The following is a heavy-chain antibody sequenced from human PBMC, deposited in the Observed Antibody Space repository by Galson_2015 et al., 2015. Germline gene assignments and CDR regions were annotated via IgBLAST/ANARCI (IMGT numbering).Heavy chain of an antibody. D-gene: IGHD4-17*01. J-gene: IGHJ2*01. CDR2: IGTAGDT. Sequence: SLRLSCAASGFTFSNYDFHWVRQVRGEGLEWVSGIGTAGDTYYSGSVKGRFTISRENVKNSLYLQMDNVRAGDTAVYYCAREMLDRDYVGWDFELWGRGTLVTVSS. CDR3: AREMLDRDYVGWDFEL. V-gene: IGHV3-13*01. CDR1: GFTFSNYD.